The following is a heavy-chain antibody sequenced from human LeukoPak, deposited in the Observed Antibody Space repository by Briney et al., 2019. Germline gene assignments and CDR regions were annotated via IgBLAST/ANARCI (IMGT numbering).Heavy chain of an antibody. CDR3: ARPSYYGSGSYYVDY. Sequence: GGSLRLSCVVSGFTVSSNYMSWVRQAPGKGLEWVSLISGSTGSTYYADSVKGRFTTSRDNAKNSLYLQMNSLRAEDTAVYYCARPSYYGSGSYYVDYWGQGTLVTVSS. CDR2: ISGSTGST. D-gene: IGHD3-10*01. J-gene: IGHJ4*02. CDR1: GFTVSSNY. V-gene: IGHV3-11*03.